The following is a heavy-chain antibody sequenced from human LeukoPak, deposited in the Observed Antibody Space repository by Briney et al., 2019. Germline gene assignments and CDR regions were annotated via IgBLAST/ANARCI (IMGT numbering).Heavy chain of an antibody. CDR3: ARDYGDHRAPAFDY. Sequence: VASVKVSCKASGYTFTGYYMHWVRQAPGQGLEWMGWINPNSGGTNYAQKFQGRVTMTRDTSTSTAYMELRSLRSDDTAVYYCARDYGDHRAPAFDYWGQGTLVTVSS. CDR1: GYTFTGYY. J-gene: IGHJ4*02. D-gene: IGHD4-17*01. V-gene: IGHV1-2*02. CDR2: INPNSGGT.